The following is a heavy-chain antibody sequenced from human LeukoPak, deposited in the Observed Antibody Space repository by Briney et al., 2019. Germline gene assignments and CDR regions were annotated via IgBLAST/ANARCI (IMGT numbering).Heavy chain of an antibody. J-gene: IGHJ4*02. CDR2: IKQDGSEK. CDR1: GFMFSNEW. D-gene: IGHD2-15*01. V-gene: IGHV3-7*01. CDR3: ASGSAFDY. Sequence: PGGSLRLSCAAAGFMFSNEWMSWVRQAPGKGLEWVANIKQDGSEKYYVDSVKGRLTISRDNAKNSLYLQMNSLGAEDTAVYYCASGSAFDYWGQGILVTVSS.